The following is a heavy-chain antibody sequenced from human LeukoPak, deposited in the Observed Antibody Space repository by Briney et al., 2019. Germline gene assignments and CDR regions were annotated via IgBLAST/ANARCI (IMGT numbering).Heavy chain of an antibody. V-gene: IGHV1-8*01. CDR3: ARDKDMAVPGY. D-gene: IGHD6-19*01. J-gene: IGHJ4*02. Sequence: ASVKVSCKASVYPFTSYDINWVRQATGQGLEWMGRMNPNSGDTGFAQEFQGRLTMTRSTSISTAYMELSSLRSEDTAVYYCARDKDMAVPGYWGQGTLVTVSS. CDR1: VYPFTSYD. CDR2: MNPNSGDT.